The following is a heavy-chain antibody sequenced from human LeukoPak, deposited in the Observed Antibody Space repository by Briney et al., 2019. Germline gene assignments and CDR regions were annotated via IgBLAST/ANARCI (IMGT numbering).Heavy chain of an antibody. D-gene: IGHD3-10*01. Sequence: SETLSLTCTVSGGPISSGSYYWSWIRQPAGKGLEWIGRIYTSGSTNYNPSLKSRVTISVDTSKNQFSLKLSSVTAADTAVYYCARHNDYGSGRLGFFDYWGQGTLVAVSS. CDR3: ARHNDYGSGRLGFFDY. V-gene: IGHV4-61*02. CDR1: GGPISSGSYY. CDR2: IYTSGST. J-gene: IGHJ4*02.